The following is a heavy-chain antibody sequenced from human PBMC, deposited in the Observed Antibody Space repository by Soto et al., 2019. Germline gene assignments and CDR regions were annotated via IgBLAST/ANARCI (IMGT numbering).Heavy chain of an antibody. CDR1: GYTFTGYY. Sequence: QVQLVQSGAEVKKPGASVKVSCKASGYTFTGYYMHWVRQAPGQGLEWMGWINPNSGGTNYAQKLQGRVTMTRDTSISTAYMELSRLRSDDTAVYYCARANRPMEFGWHGAVNFDYWGQGTLVTVSS. J-gene: IGHJ4*02. CDR3: ARANRPMEFGWHGAVNFDY. V-gene: IGHV1-2*02. D-gene: IGHD3-16*01. CDR2: INPNSGGT.